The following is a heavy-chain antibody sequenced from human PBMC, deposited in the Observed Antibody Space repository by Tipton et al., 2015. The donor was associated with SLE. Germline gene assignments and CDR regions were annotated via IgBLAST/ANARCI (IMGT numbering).Heavy chain of an antibody. CDR2: ISGSGGST. J-gene: IGHJ6*02. CDR1: GFTFSSYA. CDR3: ARAADEFSDYGLDV. Sequence: SLRLSCAASGFTFSSYAMSWVRQAPGKGLEWVSAISGSGGSTYYADSVKGRFTISRDNSKNTLYLQMNSLRAEDTAVYYCARAADEFSDYGLDVWGQGTTVTVSS. V-gene: IGHV3-23*01. D-gene: IGHD3-10*01.